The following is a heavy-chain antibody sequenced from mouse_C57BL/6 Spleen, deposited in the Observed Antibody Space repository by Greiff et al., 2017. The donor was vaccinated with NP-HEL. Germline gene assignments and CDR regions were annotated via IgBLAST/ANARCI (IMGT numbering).Heavy chain of an antibody. J-gene: IGHJ2*01. CDR2: IDPANGNT. CDR3: ARIKA. V-gene: IGHV14-3*02. Sequence: EVNVVESGAELVKPGASVKLSCTASGFNIKDTYMHWVKQRPEQGLEWIGRIDPANGNTKYDPKFQGKATITADTSSNTAYLQLSSLTSEDTAVYYCARIKAWGQGTTLTVSS. D-gene: IGHD1-3*01. CDR1: GFNIKDTY.